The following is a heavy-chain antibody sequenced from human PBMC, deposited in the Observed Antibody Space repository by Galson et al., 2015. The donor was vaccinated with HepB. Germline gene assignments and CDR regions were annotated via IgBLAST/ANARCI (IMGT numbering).Heavy chain of an antibody. CDR3: AKCIGFWSGSGYFDY. CDR2: ISGSGDTI. Sequence: SLRLSCAASGFSFNNYAMSWVRQGPGAGLEWVPAISGSGDTIFYADSVKGRFTISRDNFRNTLYLQINSLRAEDTALYYCAKCIGFWSGSGYFDYWGQGALVTVSS. J-gene: IGHJ4*02. CDR1: GFSFNNYA. V-gene: IGHV3-23*01. D-gene: IGHD3-3*01.